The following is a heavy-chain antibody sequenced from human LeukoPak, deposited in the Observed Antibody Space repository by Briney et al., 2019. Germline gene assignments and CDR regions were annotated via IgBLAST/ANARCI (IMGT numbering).Heavy chain of an antibody. J-gene: IGHJ4*02. V-gene: IGHV3-21*01. CDR3: ARRGVCSSTSCQGFDY. Sequence: KTGGSLRLSCAASGFTFSSYSMNWVRQAPGKGLEWVSSISSSSSYIYYADSVKGRFTISRDNAKNSLYLQMNGLRAEDTAVYYCARRGVCSSTSCQGFDYWGQGTLVTVSS. D-gene: IGHD2-2*01. CDR2: ISSSSSYI. CDR1: GFTFSSYS.